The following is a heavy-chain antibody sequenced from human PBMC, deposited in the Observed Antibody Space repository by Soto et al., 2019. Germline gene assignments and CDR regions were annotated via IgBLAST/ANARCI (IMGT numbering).Heavy chain of an antibody. J-gene: IGHJ6*02. CDR3: ARDRDGGWFHMDV. Sequence: QVQLVESGGGVVQPGRSLRLSCVGSGFPFWHYGMHWVRQAPGKGLEWVAVIWSDGKKESYADCVKGRFAISRDNFKDTLSLQMNSLRAEDTAVYYCARDRDGGWFHMDVWGQATTVTVSS. D-gene: IGHD6-19*01. CDR2: IWSDGKKE. CDR1: GFPFWHYG. V-gene: IGHV3-33*01.